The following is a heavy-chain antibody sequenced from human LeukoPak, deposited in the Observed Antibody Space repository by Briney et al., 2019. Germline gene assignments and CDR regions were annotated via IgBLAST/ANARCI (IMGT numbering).Heavy chain of an antibody. D-gene: IGHD3/OR15-3a*01. CDR2: IYYTGNT. CDR3: ARQTGSGLFILP. J-gene: IGHJ4*02. CDR1: GGSISSSSYY. Sequence: SETLSLTCIVSGGSISSSSYYWGWIRQPPGKGLEWIGSIYYTGNTYYNASLKSRVTISIDTSKNQISLRLTSVTAKDTAIYYCARQTGSGLFILPGGQGTLVTVSS. V-gene: IGHV4-39*01.